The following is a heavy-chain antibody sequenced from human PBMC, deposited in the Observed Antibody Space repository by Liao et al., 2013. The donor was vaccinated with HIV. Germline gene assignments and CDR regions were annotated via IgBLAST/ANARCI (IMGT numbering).Heavy chain of an antibody. D-gene: IGHD3-10*02. CDR3: ARVGVRGLYKRPPDY. J-gene: IGHJ4*02. V-gene: IGHV4-34*01. CDR2: INHTGST. CDR1: GGSFRRHY. Sequence: QVQLQQWGAGLLTPSETLSLTCAVYGGSFRRHYWSWIRQPPGKGLEWIGEINHTGSTNYNPSLKSRVTMSVDTSKNQFSLKLSSVTAADTAVYYCARVGVRGLYKRPPDYWGQGTLVTVSS.